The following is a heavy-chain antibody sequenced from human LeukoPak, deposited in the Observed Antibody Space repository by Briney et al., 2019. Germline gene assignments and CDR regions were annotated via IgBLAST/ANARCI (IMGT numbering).Heavy chain of an antibody. J-gene: IGHJ4*02. V-gene: IGHV3-7*01. CDR2: INQDGSDN. Sequence: PGGSLRLSCAASGFDFSSYWMTWVRQAPEKGLEWVASINQDGSDNHYVDSVKGRFTISRDNAKNSLYLQMDTLRAEDTALYYCARGRGSFESWGQGSLVTVSS. CDR3: ARGRGSFES. CDR1: GFDFSSYW. D-gene: IGHD3-10*01.